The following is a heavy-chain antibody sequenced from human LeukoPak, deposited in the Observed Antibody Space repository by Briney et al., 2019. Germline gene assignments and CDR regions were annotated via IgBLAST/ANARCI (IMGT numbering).Heavy chain of an antibody. CDR2: IYYSGST. J-gene: IGHJ4*02. V-gene: IGHV4-59*01. CDR1: GGSISSYY. CDR3: ARAEGRSDYFDY. Sequence: SETLSLTCTVSGGSISSYYWSWFRQPPGKGLEWIGYIYYSGSTNYNPSLKSRVTISVDTSKNQFSLKLSSVTAADTAVYYCARAEGRSDYFDYWGQGTLVTVSS.